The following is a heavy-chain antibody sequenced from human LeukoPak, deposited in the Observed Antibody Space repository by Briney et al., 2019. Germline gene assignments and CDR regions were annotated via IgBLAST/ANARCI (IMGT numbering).Heavy chain of an antibody. D-gene: IGHD6-13*01. CDR1: GYSFTSYW. V-gene: IGHV5-51*01. CDR2: IYPGDTDT. J-gene: IGHJ4*02. CDR3: ARLGIAAAGCFDY. Sequence: GESLKISCKGSGYSFTSYWIGWVRQLPGKGLEWMGIIYPGDTDTRYSPSFQGQVTISADKSISTAYLQWSSLKASDTAMYYCARLGIAAAGCFDYWGQGTLVTVSS.